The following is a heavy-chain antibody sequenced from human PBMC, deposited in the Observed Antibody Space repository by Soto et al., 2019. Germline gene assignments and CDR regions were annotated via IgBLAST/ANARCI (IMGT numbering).Heavy chain of an antibody. CDR2: ISGSGGST. J-gene: IGHJ4*02. Sequence: QSGGSLRLSCAASGFTFSSYAMSWVRQAPGKGLEWVSAISGSGGSTYYADSVKGRFTISRGNSKNTLYLQMNSLRAEDTAVYYCAKISVGATSPGFDYWGQGTLVTVSS. D-gene: IGHD1-26*01. V-gene: IGHV3-23*01. CDR1: GFTFSSYA. CDR3: AKISVGATSPGFDY.